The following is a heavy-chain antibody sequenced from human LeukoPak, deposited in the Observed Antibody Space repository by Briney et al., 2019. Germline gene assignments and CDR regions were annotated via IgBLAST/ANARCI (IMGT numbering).Heavy chain of an antibody. Sequence: GGSLRLSCAASGFTFSSYAMSWVRQAPGKGLEWVSAISGSGGSTYYADSVKGRFTISRDNAKNSLYLQMNSLRAEDTAVYYCARTPTHPHFDYWGQGTLVTVSS. J-gene: IGHJ4*02. V-gene: IGHV3-23*01. CDR3: ARTPTHPHFDY. CDR2: ISGSGGST. CDR1: GFTFSSYA. D-gene: IGHD2-15*01.